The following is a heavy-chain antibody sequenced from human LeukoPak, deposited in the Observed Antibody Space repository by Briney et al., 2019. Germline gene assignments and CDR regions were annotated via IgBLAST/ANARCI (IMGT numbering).Heavy chain of an antibody. CDR2: INPSGSTI. D-gene: IGHD2-2*01. CDR1: GFTFSGYY. J-gene: IGHJ6*03. V-gene: IGHV3-11*01. Sequence: PGGSLRLSCEGSGFTFSGYYMSWIRQAPGKGLEWVSYINPSGSTIYYADSVKGRFTISRDNAKKSLDLQMYSLRAEDTAVYYCARVRGSGFCSGSSCAKDPGHYYYMDVWGKGTTVTVSS. CDR3: ARVRGSGFCSGSSCAKDPGHYYYMDV.